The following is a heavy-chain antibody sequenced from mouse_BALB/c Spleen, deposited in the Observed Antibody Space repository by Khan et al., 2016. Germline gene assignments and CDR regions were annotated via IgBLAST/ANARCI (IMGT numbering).Heavy chain of an antibody. CDR2: INPSSDYT. CDR1: GYTFTSYT. CDR3: ARCEGYGNCG. J-gene: IGHJ3*01. V-gene: IGHV1-4*01. D-gene: IGHD2-1*01. Sequence: VQLQESGAELARPGASVKMSCKASGYTFTSYTMHWVKQRPGQGLEWIGYINPSSDYTNYNQKFKDKATLTADKSSSTAYMQLSSLTYVDSAVCYCARCEGYGNCGWDQGTLITVSA.